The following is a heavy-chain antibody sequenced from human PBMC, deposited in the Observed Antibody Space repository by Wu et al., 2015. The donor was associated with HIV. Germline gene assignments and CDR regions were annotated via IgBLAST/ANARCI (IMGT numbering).Heavy chain of an antibody. V-gene: IGHV1-18*01. J-gene: IGHJ3*02. Sequence: QVQLVQSGAEVKKPGASVKVSCKASGYTFTSYGISWVRQAPGQGLEWMGWISAYNGNTNYAQKLQGRVTMTTDTSTSTAYMELRSLRSDDTAVYYCARDLFDQYSSGYYFPSGAFDIWGQGTMVTVSS. CDR3: ARDLFDQYSSGYYFPSGAFDI. CDR2: ISAYNGNT. CDR1: GYTFTSYG. D-gene: IGHD3-22*01.